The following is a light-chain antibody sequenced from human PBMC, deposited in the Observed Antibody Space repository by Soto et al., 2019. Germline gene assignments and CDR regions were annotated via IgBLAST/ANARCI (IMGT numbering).Light chain of an antibody. Sequence: ETVLTQSPGTVSLSPGERATLPCTTSQSVRSNYLAWYQQKPGQAPRLLIYGVFSRATGIPDRFSGSGSGTDFTLTISGLEPEDSAVYYCQHYDGSPRTFGQGTKLEI. V-gene: IGKV3-20*01. J-gene: IGKJ2*01. CDR3: QHYDGSPRT. CDR2: GVF. CDR1: QSVRSNY.